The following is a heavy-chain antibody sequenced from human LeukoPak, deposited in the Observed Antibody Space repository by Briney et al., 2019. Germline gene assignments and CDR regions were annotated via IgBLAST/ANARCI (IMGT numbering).Heavy chain of an antibody. Sequence: HSETLSLTCTVSGGSISSYYWSWIRQPAGKGLEWIGRIYTSGSTNYNPSLKSRVTISVDTSKNHFSLKLSSVTAADTAVYYCARTTEAHSWQTRYFSYYMDVWGKGTTVTVSS. CDR2: IYTSGST. D-gene: IGHD6-13*01. V-gene: IGHV4-4*07. CDR1: GGSISSYY. J-gene: IGHJ6*03. CDR3: ARTTEAHSWQTRYFSYYMDV.